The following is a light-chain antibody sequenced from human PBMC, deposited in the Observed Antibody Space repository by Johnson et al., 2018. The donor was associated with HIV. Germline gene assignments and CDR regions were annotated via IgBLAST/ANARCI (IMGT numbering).Light chain of an antibody. CDR3: GTWDSSRRTGF. J-gene: IGLJ1*01. Sequence: QSVLTHPPSVSASPGQKVTISCSGSSSNIGNNYVSWYQQLPGTAPKLLIYEKNKRPSGIPDRFSASKSGTSATLVITGLQAGDEADYYCGTWDSSRRTGFFGTGTNVTVL. CDR2: EKN. CDR1: SSNIGNNY. V-gene: IGLV1-51*02.